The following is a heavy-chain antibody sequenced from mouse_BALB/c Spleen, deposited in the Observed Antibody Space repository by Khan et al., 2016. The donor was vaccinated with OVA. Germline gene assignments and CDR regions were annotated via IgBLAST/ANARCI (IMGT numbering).Heavy chain of an antibody. CDR1: GFNIKDTY. Sequence: VQLKQSGAELVKPGASVKLSCTASGFNIKDTYLHWVKQRPEQGLEWIGRIAPANGNTKYDPKFQGKATITADTSSNTSYLHLNSLTSEQIDDYNGDDTAYYPRDLEVWGAGTTVTVSS. V-gene: IGHV14-3*02. CDR2: IAPANGNT. D-gene: IGHD1-1*01. J-gene: IGHJ1*01. CDR3: DDTAYYPRDLEV.